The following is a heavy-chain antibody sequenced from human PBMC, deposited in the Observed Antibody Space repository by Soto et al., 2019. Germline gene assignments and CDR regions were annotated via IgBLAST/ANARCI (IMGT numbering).Heavy chain of an antibody. J-gene: IGHJ6*02. CDR3: ARDRRLLVYYYYYGMDV. V-gene: IGHV4-34*01. CDR1: GGSFSGYY. Sequence: SETLSLTCAVYGGSFSGYYWSWIRQPPGKGLEWIGEINHSGSTNYNPSLKSRVTISVDTSKNQFSLKLSSVTAADTAVYYCARDRRLLVYYYYYGMDVWGQGTTVTVSS. D-gene: IGHD2-15*01. CDR2: INHSGST.